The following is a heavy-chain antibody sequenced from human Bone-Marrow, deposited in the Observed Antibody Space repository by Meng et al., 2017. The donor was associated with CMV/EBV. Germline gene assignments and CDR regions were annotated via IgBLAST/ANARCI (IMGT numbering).Heavy chain of an antibody. CDR1: GFTFSSYW. J-gene: IGHJ4*02. CDR3: AKDGAFLTQGAYYFDF. D-gene: IGHD3-9*01. CDR2: ISWNSGSI. V-gene: IGHV3-9*01. Sequence: GGSLRLSCAVSGFTFSSYWMTWVRQAPGKGLEWVSGISWNSGSIVYADSVKGRFTISRDNAKNSLYLQMNSLRAEDTAFYYCAKDGAFLTQGAYYFDFWGQGTLVTVSS.